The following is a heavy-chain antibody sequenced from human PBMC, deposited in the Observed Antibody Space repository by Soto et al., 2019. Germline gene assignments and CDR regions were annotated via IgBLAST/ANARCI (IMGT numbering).Heavy chain of an antibody. CDR1: GGTFSSYA. CDR3: AGDLVDIKYYYVMDV. V-gene: IGHV1-69*13. Sequence: PSVKVSCKASGGTFSSYAISWVRQAPGQGLEWMGGIIPIFGTANYAQKFQGRVTITADESTSTAYMELSSLRSEDTAVYYCAGDLVDIKYYYVMDVWGQGTTVTVSS. CDR2: IIPIFGTA. J-gene: IGHJ6*02. D-gene: IGHD3-22*01.